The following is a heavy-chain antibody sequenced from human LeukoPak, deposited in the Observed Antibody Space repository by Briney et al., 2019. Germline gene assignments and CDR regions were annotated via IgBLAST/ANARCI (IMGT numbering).Heavy chain of an antibody. V-gene: IGHV4-61*02. CDR2: IYNSGST. D-gene: IGHD6-19*01. J-gene: IGHJ4*02. CDR1: GDSISSDSYY. CDR3: ETGVTYKGGWYGFDY. Sequence: SETLSLTCTVSGDSISSDSYYWNWIRQPAGKGLEWIGRIYNSGSTKYNPSLRSRVTISVDTSKNQFSLKLPSVTAADTAVYYCETGVTYKGGWYGFDYWGQGTLVTVSS.